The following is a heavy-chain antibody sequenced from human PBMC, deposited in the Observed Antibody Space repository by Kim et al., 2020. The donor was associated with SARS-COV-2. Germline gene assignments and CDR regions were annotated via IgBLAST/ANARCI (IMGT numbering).Heavy chain of an antibody. CDR3: ARRSITGTMEDY. V-gene: IGHV4-39*01. CDR1: GGSISRSSYY. CDR2: IYYTGST. J-gene: IGHJ4*02. D-gene: IGHD1-7*01. Sequence: SETLSLTCTVSGGSISRSSYYWGWIRQPPGKGLEWIGSIYYTGSTYYNPSLKSRVTISVDTSKNQFSLKLSSVTAADTAVYYCARRSITGTMEDYWGQGTLVTVSS.